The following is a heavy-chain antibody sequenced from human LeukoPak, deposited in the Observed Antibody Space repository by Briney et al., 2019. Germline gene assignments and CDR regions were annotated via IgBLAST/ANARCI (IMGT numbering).Heavy chain of an antibody. CDR1: GGSISSGGYY. D-gene: IGHD4-11*01. J-gene: IGHJ6*03. CDR3: ARAPKGMTTVRYYYYYYMDV. V-gene: IGHV4-31*03. Sequence: SETLSLTCTVSGGSISSGGYYWSWIRQHPGKGLDWIGYIYYSGSTYCNPSLKSRATISVDTSKNQFSLGLTSVTAADTAVYYCARAPKGMTTVRYYYYYYMDVWGEGTTVTVSS. CDR2: IYYSGST.